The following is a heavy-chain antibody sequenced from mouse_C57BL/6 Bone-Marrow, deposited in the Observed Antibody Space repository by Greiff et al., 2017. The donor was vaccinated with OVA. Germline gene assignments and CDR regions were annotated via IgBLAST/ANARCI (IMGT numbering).Heavy chain of an antibody. CDR3: ARHYGSGWFAY. D-gene: IGHD1-1*01. Sequence: QVQLQQPGAELVKPGASVKLSCKASGYTFTSYWMHWVKQRPGQGLEWIGMIHPNSGSTNYAEKFKSKATMTVDKSSSTADMQLSSLTSEDSAVYYCARHYGSGWFAYWGQGALVTVS. CDR2: IHPNSGST. V-gene: IGHV1-64*01. J-gene: IGHJ3*01. CDR1: GYTFTSYW.